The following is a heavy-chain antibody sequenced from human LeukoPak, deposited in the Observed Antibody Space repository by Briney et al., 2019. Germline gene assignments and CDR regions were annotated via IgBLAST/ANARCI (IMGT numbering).Heavy chain of an antibody. CDR2: MTGPADTT. CDR1: GFNFNNFA. CDR3: AKGAEIDH. V-gene: IGHV3-23*01. J-gene: IGHJ4*02. Sequence: GGSLRLSCAASGFNFNNFAMSWVRQAPGKGPEWLSAMTGPADTTYYAESVKGRFTISRDYSKSVGYLQMNSLRVEDTAIYYCAKGAEIDHWGQGTLVTVSS.